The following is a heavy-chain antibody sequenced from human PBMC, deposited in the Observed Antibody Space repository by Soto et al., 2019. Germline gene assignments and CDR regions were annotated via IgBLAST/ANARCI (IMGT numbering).Heavy chain of an antibody. CDR3: AKDISGGWYRGGLEN. J-gene: IGHJ4*02. CDR2: ISWNSGSI. V-gene: IGHV3-9*01. Sequence: GGSLRLSCAASGFTFDDYAMHWVRQAPGKGLEWVSGISWNSGSIGYADSVKGRFTISRDNAKNSLYLQMNSLRAEDTALYYCAKDISGGWYRGGLENWGQGTLVTVSS. D-gene: IGHD6-19*01. CDR1: GFTFDDYA.